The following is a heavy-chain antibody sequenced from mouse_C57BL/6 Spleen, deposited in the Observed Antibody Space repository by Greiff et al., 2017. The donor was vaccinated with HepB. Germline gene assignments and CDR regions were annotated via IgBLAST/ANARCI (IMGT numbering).Heavy chain of an antibody. CDR3: ARSYGNYDAMDY. CDR1: GYTFTDYY. J-gene: IGHJ4*01. Sequence: EVQLQQSGPELVKPGASVKISCKASGYTFTDYYMNWVKQSHGKSLEWIGDINPNNGGTSYNQKFKGKATLTVDKSSSTAYMELRSLTSEDSAVYYCARSYGNYDAMDYWGQGTSVTVSS. V-gene: IGHV1-26*01. D-gene: IGHD2-1*01. CDR2: INPNNGGT.